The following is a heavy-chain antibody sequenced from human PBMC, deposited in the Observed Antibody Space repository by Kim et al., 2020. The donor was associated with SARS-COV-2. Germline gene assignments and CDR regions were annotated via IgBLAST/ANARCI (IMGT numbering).Heavy chain of an antibody. Sequence: GGSLRLSCAASGFTFSSYAMSWVRQAPGKGLEWVSAISGSGGSTYYADSVKGRFTISRDNSKNTLYLQMNSLRAEDTAVYYCAKVVILESYYYDSSGYYLPYYFDYWGQGTLVTVSS. J-gene: IGHJ4*02. CDR3: AKVVILESYYYDSSGYYLPYYFDY. V-gene: IGHV3-23*01. CDR2: ISGSGGST. CDR1: GFTFSSYA. D-gene: IGHD3-22*01.